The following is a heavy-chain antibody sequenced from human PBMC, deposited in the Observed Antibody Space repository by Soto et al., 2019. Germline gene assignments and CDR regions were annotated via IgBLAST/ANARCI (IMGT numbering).Heavy chain of an antibody. V-gene: IGHV4-39*01. J-gene: IGHJ4*02. Sequence: QLQLQESGPGLVKPSETLSLTCNVSGGSISSSGYYWGWIRQPPGKGLEWIGNIFYSGSTYYNPSLKSRAPISFDMSKSQFSLKWSSVTAADTSVYYCASPGGAGSWSRLDDWGQGILVTVSS. CDR3: ASPGGAGSWSRLDD. CDR2: IFYSGST. D-gene: IGHD3-10*01. CDR1: GGSISSSGYY.